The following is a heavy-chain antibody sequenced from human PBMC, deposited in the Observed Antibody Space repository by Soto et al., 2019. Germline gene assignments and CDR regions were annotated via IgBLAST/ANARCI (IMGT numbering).Heavy chain of an antibody. J-gene: IGHJ4*02. CDR2: INPSGGST. V-gene: IGHV1-46*01. Sequence: ASVKVSCKASGYTFTSYYMHWVRQAPGQGLEWIGIINPSGGSTSYAQKFQGRVTMTRDTSTSTVYMELSSLRSEDTAVYYCARMNYGDYVGDYWGQGPLVTVSS. CDR1: GYTFTSYY. D-gene: IGHD4-17*01. CDR3: ARMNYGDYVGDY.